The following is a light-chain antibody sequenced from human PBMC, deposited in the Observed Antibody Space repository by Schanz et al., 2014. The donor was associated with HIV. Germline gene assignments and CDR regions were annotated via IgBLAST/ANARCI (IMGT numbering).Light chain of an antibody. Sequence: QSVLTQPPSVSGAPGQRVTLSCTGSSSNIGAPYDVHWYQQLPGTAPKLLIYGDTNRPSGVPDRFSGSKSGTSASLAITGLQAEDEADYYCQSFDERLSNVVFGGGTKLTVL. CDR2: GDT. CDR3: QSFDERLSNVV. V-gene: IGLV1-40*01. CDR1: SSNIGAPYD. J-gene: IGLJ2*01.